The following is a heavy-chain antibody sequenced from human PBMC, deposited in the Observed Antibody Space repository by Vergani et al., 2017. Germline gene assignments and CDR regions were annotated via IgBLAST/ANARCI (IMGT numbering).Heavy chain of an antibody. J-gene: IGHJ5*02. CDR2: IYWDDDK. CDR1: GFSLSTSGVG. Sequence: QITLKESGPTLVKPTQTLTLTCTFSGFSLSTSGVGVGWLRQPPGQALEWLALIYWDDDKRYSPSLKRRLTITKDTSKNQMVLTMTNMDPVDTATYYCAHRPKAAGTFSWFDPWGQGTLVTVSS. CDR3: AHRPKAAGTFSWFDP. D-gene: IGHD6-13*01. V-gene: IGHV2-5*02.